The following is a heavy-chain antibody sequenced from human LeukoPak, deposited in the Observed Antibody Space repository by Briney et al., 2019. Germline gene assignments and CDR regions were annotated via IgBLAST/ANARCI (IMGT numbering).Heavy chain of an antibody. V-gene: IGHV3-7*05. CDR3: ASPQEWQLHSGIDI. CDR2: IKITGGET. D-gene: IGHD1-26*01. J-gene: IGHJ3*02. CDR1: GFTLTTNW. Sequence: AQSLRPSCAAAGFTLTTNWMSCVRQAAGKGLEWVAKIKITGGETFYVDSVKVRFTISRDNAKNSLDLQMNSLRAEDTAVYYCASPQEWQLHSGIDIWGQGTMVTVSS.